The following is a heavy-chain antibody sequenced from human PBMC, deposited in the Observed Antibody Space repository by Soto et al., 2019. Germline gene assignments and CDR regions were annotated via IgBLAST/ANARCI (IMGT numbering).Heavy chain of an antibody. D-gene: IGHD3-22*01. CDR1: GGSISSGGYY. V-gene: IGHV4-31*03. J-gene: IGHJ4*02. Sequence: QVQLQESGPGLVKPSQTLSLTCTVSGGSISSGGYYWSWIRQHPGKGLEWIGYIYYSGSTYYNPSLKGRVTXXVXTXXNQFSLKLSSVTAADTAVYYCARGYDSSGYYYVDYWGQGTLVTVSS. CDR2: IYYSGST. CDR3: ARGYDSSGYYYVDY.